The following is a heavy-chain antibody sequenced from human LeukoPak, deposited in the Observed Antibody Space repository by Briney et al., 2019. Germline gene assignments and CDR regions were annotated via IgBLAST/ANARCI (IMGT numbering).Heavy chain of an antibody. CDR1: GGSFSGYY. CDR3: ARVSSGSDAFDI. D-gene: IGHD6-19*01. J-gene: IGHJ3*02. V-gene: IGHV4-34*01. CDR2: INHSGST. Sequence: PSETLSLTCAVYGGSFSGYYWSWIRQPPGKGLEWIGEINHSGSTNYDPSLKSRVTISVDTSKNQFSLKLSSVTAADTAVYYCARVSSGSDAFDIWGQGTMVTVSS.